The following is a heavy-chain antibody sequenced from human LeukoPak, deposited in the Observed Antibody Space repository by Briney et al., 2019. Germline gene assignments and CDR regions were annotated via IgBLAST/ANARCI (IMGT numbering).Heavy chain of an antibody. CDR3: TTAPSRIWADLRGYGAY. J-gene: IGHJ4*02. Sequence: GGSLRLSCAASGFTFSNVWMSWVRQAPGKGLEWIGRIKSKTDTGTTDYAAPVKGRFTISRDGSKNTLYLQTNSLKTEDTAVYYCTTAPSRIWADLRGYGAYWGQGTLVTVSS. V-gene: IGHV3-15*01. CDR1: GFTFSNVW. CDR2: IKSKTDTGTT. D-gene: IGHD5-12*01.